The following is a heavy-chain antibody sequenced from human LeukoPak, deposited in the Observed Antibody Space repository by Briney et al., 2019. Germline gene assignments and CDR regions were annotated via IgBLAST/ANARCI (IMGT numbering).Heavy chain of an antibody. D-gene: IGHD5-12*01. Sequence: SETLSLTCAVSGGSISSYFWNWIRQPPGKGLEWIGGSTSYNPSLKSRVTISVDTSKNQISLKLTSVTAAGTAVYYCARKANSGYDGGDYYFDYWGQGTLVTVSS. CDR3: ARKANSGYDGGDYYFDY. CDR1: GGSISSYF. J-gene: IGHJ4*02. CDR2: GST. V-gene: IGHV4-59*01.